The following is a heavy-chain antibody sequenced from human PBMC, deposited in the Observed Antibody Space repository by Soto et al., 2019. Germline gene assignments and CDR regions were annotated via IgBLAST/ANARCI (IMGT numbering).Heavy chain of an antibody. CDR2: IRSDGGAT. CDR3: AKKLTALSTYFQIGDS. CDR1: GFDLSTYA. V-gene: IGHV3-23*01. J-gene: IGHJ4*02. Sequence: EVHLLESGGGLVQPGGSLRLSCATSGFDLSTYAMSWVRQAPGKGLEWVSTIRSDGGATFYADSVKGRFTISRDTSKNTLNLQMNSLRAEDTATYYCAKKLTALSTYFQIGDSWGPGTLVTVSS. D-gene: IGHD1-26*01.